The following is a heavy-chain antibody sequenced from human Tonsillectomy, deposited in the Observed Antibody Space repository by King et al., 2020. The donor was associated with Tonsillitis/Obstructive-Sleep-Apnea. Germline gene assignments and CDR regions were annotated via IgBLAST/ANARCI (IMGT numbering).Heavy chain of an antibody. CDR1: GFTVSNHY. Sequence: VQLVESGGGFIQPGGSLRLSCSASGFTVSNHYMNWVRQAPGKGLEWVSVIYSGGSTYYADSVKGRLPVSRDTSKNTVYLQMNSLRVEDTAVYFCARADVPAVIDYWGQGSLVTVSS. CDR3: ARADVPAVIDY. V-gene: IGHV3-53*01. J-gene: IGHJ4*02. D-gene: IGHD2-2*01. CDR2: IYSGGST.